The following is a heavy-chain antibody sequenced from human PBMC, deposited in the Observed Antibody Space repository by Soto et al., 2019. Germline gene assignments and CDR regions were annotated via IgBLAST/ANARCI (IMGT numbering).Heavy chain of an antibody. CDR2: ISGSGGST. Sequence: GGSLRLSCAASGFTFSDYGMSWVRQAPGKGLEWVSSISGSGGSTYYADSVKGRFTISRDNSKNTLSLQMNSLRADDTAIYFCARGTFGPDFWGQGTLVPVSS. CDR3: ARGTFGPDF. CDR1: GFTFSDYG. V-gene: IGHV3-23*01. J-gene: IGHJ4*02. D-gene: IGHD3-10*01.